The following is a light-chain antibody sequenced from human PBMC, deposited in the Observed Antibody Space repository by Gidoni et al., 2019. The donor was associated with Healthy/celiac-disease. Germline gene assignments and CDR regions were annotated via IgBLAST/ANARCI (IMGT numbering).Light chain of an antibody. CDR1: QSVLFSSNNKNY. CDR2: CAS. CDR3: QQYYGIPRT. Sequence: DIVMTQSPDSLAVSLGERATINCKSSQSVLFSSNNKNYLAWYQQKPRQPPKLLIYCASTRESGVPDRFSGSGSGTDFTLTISSLQAEDVAVYYCQQYYGIPRTFGQGTKLEIK. J-gene: IGKJ2*01. V-gene: IGKV4-1*01.